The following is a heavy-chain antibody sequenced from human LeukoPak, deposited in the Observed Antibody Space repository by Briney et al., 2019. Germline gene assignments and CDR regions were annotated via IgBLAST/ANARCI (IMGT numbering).Heavy chain of an antibody. CDR2: INQDGSEK. Sequence: GGSLRLSCAASGFTFSSYWMSWVRQAPGKGLEWVANINQDGSEKYYVDSVKGRFTISRDNAKNSLYLQMNSLRAEDTAVYYCARIEVVSYAYPHLFDYWGQGTLVTVSS. D-gene: IGHD3-22*01. CDR1: GFTFSSYW. V-gene: IGHV3-7*01. J-gene: IGHJ4*02. CDR3: ARIEVVSYAYPHLFDY.